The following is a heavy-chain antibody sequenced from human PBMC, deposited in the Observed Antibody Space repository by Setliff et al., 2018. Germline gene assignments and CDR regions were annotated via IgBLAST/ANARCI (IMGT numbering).Heavy chain of an antibody. CDR3: ASPRRDDLDSPFDAFDI. CDR2: IYHKGRT. V-gene: IGHV4-38-2*01. D-gene: IGHD3-3*01. CDR1: GISISSGHY. Sequence: SETLSLTCGVSGISISSGHYWGWIRQPPGKGLEWIATIYHKGRTYYNPSPDSRVTIALDTSKNHFSRRLSSVTAADTAVYDCASPRRDDLDSPFDAFDIWGQGTKVTVSS. J-gene: IGHJ3*02.